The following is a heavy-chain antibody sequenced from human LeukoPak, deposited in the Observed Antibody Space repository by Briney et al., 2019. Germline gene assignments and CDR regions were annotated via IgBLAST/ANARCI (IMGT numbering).Heavy chain of an antibody. D-gene: IGHD3-9*01. CDR3: ARDRDKFPKYYFDY. J-gene: IGHJ4*02. V-gene: IGHV1-18*01. CDR2: ISAYNGHT. CDR1: GYTFTNYG. Sequence: ASVTVSCKASGYTFTNYGISWVRQAPGQGLEWMGWISAYNGHTNYAQKLQGRVTMTTDTSTSTAYMELRSLRSDDTAVYYCARDRDKFPKYYFDYWGQGTLVTVSS.